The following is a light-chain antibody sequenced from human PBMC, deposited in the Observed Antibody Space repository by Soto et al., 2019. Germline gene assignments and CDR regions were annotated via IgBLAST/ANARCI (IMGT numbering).Light chain of an antibody. Sequence: EILLTQSPGTLSLSPGDRATLSCRASQSLGSGYLAWYRQKPGQAPRILIYAASSRATGVPARFSGSGSGTDFTLTISSLQPEDFATYYCQQSYSTPITFGQGTRLEI. CDR1: QSLGSGY. V-gene: IGKV3-20*01. CDR2: AAS. CDR3: QQSYSTPIT. J-gene: IGKJ5*01.